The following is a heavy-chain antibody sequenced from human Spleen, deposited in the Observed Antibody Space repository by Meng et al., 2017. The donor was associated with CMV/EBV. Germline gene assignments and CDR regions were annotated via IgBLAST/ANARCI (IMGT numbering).Heavy chain of an antibody. D-gene: IGHD1-26*01. CDR2: IYYRGST. CDR3: ARVGELGIGNEAP. Sequence: VSGGSIRSGDYYWSWIRQPPGKGLEWIGYIYYRGSTYYNPSLKSRVTISVDTSKNQFSLKLSSVTAADTAVYYCARVGELGIGNEAPWGQGTLVTVSS. CDR1: GGSIRSGDYY. V-gene: IGHV4-30-4*08. J-gene: IGHJ5*02.